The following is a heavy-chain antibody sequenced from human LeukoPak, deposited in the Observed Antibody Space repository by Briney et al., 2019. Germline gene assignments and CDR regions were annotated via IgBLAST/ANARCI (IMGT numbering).Heavy chain of an antibody. Sequence: GGSLRLSCAASGFTFSSNYMSWVRQAPGRGLEWGSVIYSGGSTYYADSVKGRFTISRDNSKNTLYLQMNSLRAEDTAVYYCARSYSSGWYGYFDYWGQGTLVTVSS. CDR2: IYSGGST. V-gene: IGHV3-53*01. D-gene: IGHD6-19*01. CDR3: ARSYSSGWYGYFDY. J-gene: IGHJ4*02. CDR1: GFTFSSNY.